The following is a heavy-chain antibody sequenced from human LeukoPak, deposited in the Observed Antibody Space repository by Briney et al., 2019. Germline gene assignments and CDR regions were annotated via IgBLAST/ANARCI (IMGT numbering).Heavy chain of an antibody. CDR3: ARDNGDYWFDY. Sequence: PSVKVSCKASGYTFTGYYMHWVRLAPGQGLEWMGWINPNSGGTNYAQKFQGRVTMTRDTSISTAYMELTRLRSDDTAVYYCARDNGDYWFDYWGQGTLVTVSS. V-gene: IGHV1-2*02. CDR2: INPNSGGT. D-gene: IGHD4-17*01. J-gene: IGHJ4*02. CDR1: GYTFTGYY.